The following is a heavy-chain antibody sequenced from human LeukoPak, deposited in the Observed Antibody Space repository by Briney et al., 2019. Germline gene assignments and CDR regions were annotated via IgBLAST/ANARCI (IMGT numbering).Heavy chain of an antibody. CDR2: IYPGDSDT. D-gene: IGHD3-10*01. V-gene: IGHV5-51*01. CDR1: GYSFTSYW. Sequence: GGSLKISCKGSGYSFTSYWIGWVRQMPGKGLEWMGIIYPGDSDTRYSPSFQGQVTISADKSISTAYLQWSSLKASDTAMYYCARTTGGDSLLWFGELLTTEYFDYWGQGTLVTVSS. J-gene: IGHJ4*02. CDR3: ARTTGGDSLLWFGELLTTEYFDY.